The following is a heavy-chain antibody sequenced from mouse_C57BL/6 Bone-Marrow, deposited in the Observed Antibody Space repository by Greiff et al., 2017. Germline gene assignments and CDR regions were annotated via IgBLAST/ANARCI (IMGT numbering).Heavy chain of an antibody. D-gene: IGHD1-1*01. J-gene: IGHJ1*03. CDR3: ARSVITTVVAYFWYFDV. Sequence: VQLQQSGAELVKPGASVKLSCTASGFNIKDYYMHWVKQRTEQGLEWIGRINPEDGETKYAPKFQGKATITADTSSNTAYLQLSSLKSEDTAVYYCARSVITTVVAYFWYFDVWGTGTTVTVSS. CDR2: INPEDGET. CDR1: GFNIKDYY. V-gene: IGHV14-2*01.